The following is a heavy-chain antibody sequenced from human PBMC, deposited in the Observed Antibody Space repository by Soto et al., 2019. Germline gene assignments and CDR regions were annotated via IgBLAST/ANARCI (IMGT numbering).Heavy chain of an antibody. CDR2: IRDRAYNYAT. CDR1: GFVFKDSS. J-gene: IGHJ4*02. D-gene: IGHD1-26*01. V-gene: IGHV3-73*01. Sequence: EVLLVESGGGVVQPGGSLKLSCAASGFVFKDSSIHWVRQASGKGLEWVGRIRDRAYNYATAYTASVKGRFTVSRDDSNNTAYLQMDSLKTEDTSISYCTRLIGASQDYCGQGTLVTVSS. CDR3: TRLIGASQDY.